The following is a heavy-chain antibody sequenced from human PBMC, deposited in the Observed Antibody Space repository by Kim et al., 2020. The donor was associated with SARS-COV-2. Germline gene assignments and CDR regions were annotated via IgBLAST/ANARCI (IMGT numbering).Heavy chain of an antibody. CDR3: AKNKWLPIFYYYYCMDV. D-gene: IGHD5-12*01. V-gene: IGHV3-30*18. J-gene: IGHJ6*02. CDR1: GFTFSSYG. CDR2: ISCDGSNK. Sequence: GGSLRLSCAASGFTFSSYGMHWVRQAPGKGLEWVAVISCDGSNKYYADSVKGRFTISRDNSKNTLYLQMNSLRAEDTAVYYCAKNKWLPIFYYYYCMDVWGQGTTVTVSS.